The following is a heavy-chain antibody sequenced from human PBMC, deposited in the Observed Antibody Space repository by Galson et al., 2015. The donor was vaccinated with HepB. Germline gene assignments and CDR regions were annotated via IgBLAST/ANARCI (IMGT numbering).Heavy chain of an antibody. CDR1: GFTFSSYA. Sequence: SLRLSCAASGFTFSSYAMHWVRQAPGKGLEYVSAISSNGDSTYYADSVKGRFAISRDNSRNTLSLQMSSLRAEDTAMYYCVKERVVVVGATMDHDAFDIWGQGTMVTVSS. CDR2: ISSNGDST. V-gene: IGHV3-64D*06. CDR3: VKERVVVVGATMDHDAFDI. J-gene: IGHJ3*02. D-gene: IGHD2-15*01.